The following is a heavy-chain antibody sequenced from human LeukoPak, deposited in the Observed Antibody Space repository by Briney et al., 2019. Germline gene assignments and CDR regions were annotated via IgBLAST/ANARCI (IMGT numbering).Heavy chain of an antibody. Sequence: SETLSLTCTVSGGSISSYYWSWIRQPPGKGLEWIGYIYYSGSTNYNPSLTSRVTISVDTSKNQFSLNPTSVTAADTAVYYCARSYSSRYFYFDYWGQGTLVTVSS. CDR2: IYYSGST. J-gene: IGHJ4*02. CDR3: ARSYSSRYFYFDY. V-gene: IGHV4-59*08. D-gene: IGHD6-13*01. CDR1: GGSISSYY.